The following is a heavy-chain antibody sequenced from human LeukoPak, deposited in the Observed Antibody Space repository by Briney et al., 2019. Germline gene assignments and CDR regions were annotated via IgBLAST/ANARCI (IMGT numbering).Heavy chain of an antibody. D-gene: IGHD2-2*01. CDR3: ARRGYCSGTSCYSFDF. J-gene: IGHJ4*02. Sequence: ETVSLTCTVSGGSISSYYWSWIRQPPGKGLEWIGYIYYSGSTNYNPSLKSRVTISVDTSKNQFSLKLSSVTAADTAVYYCARRGYCSGTSCYSFDFWGEGTVVPVSS. CDR2: IYYSGST. CDR1: GGSISSYY. V-gene: IGHV4-59*08.